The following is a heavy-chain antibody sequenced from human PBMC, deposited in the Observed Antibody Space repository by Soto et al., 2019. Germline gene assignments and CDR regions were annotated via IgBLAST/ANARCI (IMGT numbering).Heavy chain of an antibody. V-gene: IGHV3-7*03. D-gene: IGHD2-15*01. CDR3: ARDFATHCSGSTCYPYAY. CDR1: GFTFSSYA. Sequence: GGSLRLSCAPSGFTFSSYAMHWVRQARGKGLEWVANIKHDGSETYYADSVKGRFTISRDNAKNSLFLQMNTLRTEDTAVYYCARDFATHCSGSTCYPYAYWGQGALVTVSS. J-gene: IGHJ4*02. CDR2: IKHDGSET.